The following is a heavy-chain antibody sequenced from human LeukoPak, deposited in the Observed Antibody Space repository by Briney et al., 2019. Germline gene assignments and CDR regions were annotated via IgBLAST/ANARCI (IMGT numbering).Heavy chain of an antibody. CDR2: IYTSGST. CDR1: GGSISSYY. D-gene: IGHD6-13*01. J-gene: IGHJ6*02. V-gene: IGHV4-4*07. CDR3: ARAYSSSWYEGYYYGMDV. Sequence: PSETLSLTCTASGGSISSYYWSWIRQPPGKGLEWIGGIYTSGSTNYNPSLKSRVTMSVDTSKNQFSLKLSSVTAADTAVYYCARAYSSSWYEGYYYGMDVWGQGTTVTVSS.